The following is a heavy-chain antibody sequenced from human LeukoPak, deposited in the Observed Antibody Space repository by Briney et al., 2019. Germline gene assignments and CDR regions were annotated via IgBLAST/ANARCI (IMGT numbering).Heavy chain of an antibody. Sequence: GGSLRLSCAASGFSFSSYSMNWVRQAPGKGLEWVSYISHTGTTMSYADSVKGRFTISRDNARNSLYLQMNSLRAEDTAVYYCAIPPLSGSGSSRPLAGVDVWGQGTTVTVSS. V-gene: IGHV3-48*04. CDR1: GFSFSSYS. D-gene: IGHD3-10*01. CDR3: AIPPLSGSGSSRPLAGVDV. J-gene: IGHJ6*02. CDR2: ISHTGTTM.